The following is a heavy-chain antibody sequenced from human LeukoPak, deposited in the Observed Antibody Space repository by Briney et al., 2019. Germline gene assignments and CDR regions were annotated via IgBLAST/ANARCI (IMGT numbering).Heavy chain of an antibody. D-gene: IGHD2-2*01. Sequence: GGSLRLSCAASGFTFSGSGMHWVRQAPGKGLEWVAFIRYHGSDKYYADSVKGRFTISRDNSKNTLCLQMNSLRPEDTSVYFCARSPTSWYFDYWGQGTLVTVSS. CDR1: GFTFSGSG. CDR2: IRYHGSDK. J-gene: IGHJ4*02. V-gene: IGHV3-30*02. CDR3: ARSPTSWYFDY.